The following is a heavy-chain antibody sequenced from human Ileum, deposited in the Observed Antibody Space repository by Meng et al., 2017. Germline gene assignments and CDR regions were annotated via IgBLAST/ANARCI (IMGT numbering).Heavy chain of an antibody. CDR1: GYTFTDYG. J-gene: IGHJ4*02. CDR3: AKDSVATATQFDS. Sequence: QVQLVQSGAEVKKHGASVTVSCKASGYTFTDYGISWVRQAPGQRLQWLGWVSGYSGQSHYAQRVQDRVAMTTDTSTNTAYMELRSLRSDDTAVYYCAKDSVATATQFDSWGQGTLVTVSS. CDR2: VSGYSGQS. V-gene: IGHV1-18*01. D-gene: IGHD5-12*01.